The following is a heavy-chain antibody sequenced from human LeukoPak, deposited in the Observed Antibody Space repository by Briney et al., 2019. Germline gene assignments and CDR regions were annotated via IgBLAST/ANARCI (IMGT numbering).Heavy chain of an antibody. CDR1: GYNFTGYY. V-gene: IGHV1-2*02. CDR3: ARSIRGYSGYVDY. J-gene: IGHJ4*02. CDR2: INPNSGGT. D-gene: IGHD5-12*01. Sequence: ASVKVSCKASGYNFTGYYMHWVRQAPGQGLEWMGWINPNSGGTNYAQKFQGRVTMTRDTSISTAYMELSRLRSDDTAVYYCARSIRGYSGYVDYWGQGTLVTVSS.